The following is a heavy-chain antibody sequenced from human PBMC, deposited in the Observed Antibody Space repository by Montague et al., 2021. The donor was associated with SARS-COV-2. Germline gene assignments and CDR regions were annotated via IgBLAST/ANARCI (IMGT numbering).Heavy chain of an antibody. J-gene: IGHJ6*02. CDR2: MYYSGST. D-gene: IGHD3-10*01. Sequence: SETLSLTCTVSGGSISSSNYYWGWIRPPPGKGLDCIGNMYYSGSTYYNPPLKSRVTISIDTSKNQFSLKLSSVTAAATAVCYCARDDIVLQGVRKGMDVWGQGTTVTVSS. V-gene: IGHV4-39*07. CDR1: GGSISSSNYY. CDR3: ARDDIVLQGVRKGMDV.